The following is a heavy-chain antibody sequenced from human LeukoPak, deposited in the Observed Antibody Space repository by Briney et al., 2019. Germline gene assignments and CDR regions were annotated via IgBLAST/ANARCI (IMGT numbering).Heavy chain of an antibody. CDR3: TNGWDV. CDR1: GFALNTYT. Sequence: PGRSLRLSCAASGFALNTYTAHWVRQGPGKGLDWVAVISFDGSNKYYADSVKGRFTISRDNSRNTLYLQMNSLRAEDTAVYYCTNGWDVWGQGTLVTVSS. D-gene: IGHD6-19*01. V-gene: IGHV3-30*04. J-gene: IGHJ4*02. CDR2: ISFDGSNK.